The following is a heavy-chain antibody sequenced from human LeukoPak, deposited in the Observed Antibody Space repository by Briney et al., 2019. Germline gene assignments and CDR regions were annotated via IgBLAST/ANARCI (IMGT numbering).Heavy chain of an antibody. V-gene: IGHV1-8*01. CDR1: GYTFTSYD. D-gene: IGHD1-26*01. J-gene: IGHJ5*02. Sequence: ASVKVSCKASGYTFTSYDINWVRQATGQGPEWMGWMNPNSGDTGYAQKFQGRATMTRDMSTSTDYMELSSLRSEDTAIYYCARDNSVGDNAWWFDPWGQGTLVTVSS. CDR3: ARDNSVGDNAWWFDP. CDR2: MNPNSGDT.